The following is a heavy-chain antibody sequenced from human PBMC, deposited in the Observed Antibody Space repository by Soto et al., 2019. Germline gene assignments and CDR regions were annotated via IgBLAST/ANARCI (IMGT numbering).Heavy chain of an antibody. CDR3: AHDSSDASGYYPHDAFDI. V-gene: IGHV2-5*01. J-gene: IGHJ3*02. CDR2: IYWNDDK. D-gene: IGHD3-22*01. Sequence: QITLKESGPTLMKPTQTLTLTCTFSGFSLSTSGVGVGWIRQPPGKALEWLALIYWNDDKRYSPSLKSRLTITKDTSKNQVVLTMTNMDPVDTATYYCAHDSSDASGYYPHDAFDIWGQGTMVTVSS. CDR1: GFSLSTSGVG.